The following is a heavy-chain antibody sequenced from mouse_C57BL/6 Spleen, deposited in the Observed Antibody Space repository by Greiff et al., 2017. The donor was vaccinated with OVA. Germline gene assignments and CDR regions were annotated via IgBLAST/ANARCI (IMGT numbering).Heavy chain of an antibody. Sequence: QVQLQQPGAELVKPGASVKLSCKASGYTFTSYWMQWVKQRPGQGLEWIGEIDPSDSYTNYNQKFKGKATLTVDTSSSTAYMQRSSLTSEDSAVYYCARREVYDGYYWYFDVWGTGTTVTVSS. CDR2: IDPSDSYT. CDR3: ARREVYDGYYWYFDV. D-gene: IGHD2-3*01. V-gene: IGHV1-50*01. CDR1: GYTFTSYW. J-gene: IGHJ1*03.